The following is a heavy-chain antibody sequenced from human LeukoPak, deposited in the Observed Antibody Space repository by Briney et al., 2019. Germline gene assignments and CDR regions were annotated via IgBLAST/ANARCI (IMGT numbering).Heavy chain of an antibody. Sequence: SETLSLTCTVSGGSISSSSYYWGWIRQPPGKGLEWIGSINYSGSTYYNPSLKSRVTISVDTSKNPFSLKLSSVTAADTAVYYCARRGRSWYGPRQFDYWGQGTLVTLSS. J-gene: IGHJ4*02. CDR2: INYSGST. V-gene: IGHV4-39*01. D-gene: IGHD6-13*01. CDR3: ARRGRSWYGPRQFDY. CDR1: GGSISSSSYY.